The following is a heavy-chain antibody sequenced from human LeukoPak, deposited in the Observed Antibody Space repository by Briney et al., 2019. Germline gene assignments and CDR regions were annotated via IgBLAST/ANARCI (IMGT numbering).Heavy chain of an antibody. CDR2: ISHDGSNK. J-gene: IGHJ4*02. CDR1: GFTFSSYG. D-gene: IGHD3-10*01. V-gene: IGHV3-30*18. CDR3: AKDWRLLWFGELPDY. Sequence: GGSLRLSCAASGFTFSSYGMHWVRQAPGKGLEWVAVISHDGSNKYYADSVKGRFTISRDNSKNTLYLQMNSLRAEDTAAYYCAKDWRLLWFGELPDYWGQGTLVTVSS.